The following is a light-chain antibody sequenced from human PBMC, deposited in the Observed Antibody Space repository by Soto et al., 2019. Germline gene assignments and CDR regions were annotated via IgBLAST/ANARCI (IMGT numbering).Light chain of an antibody. V-gene: IGLV2-14*03. Sequence: QSVLTQPASVSGSPGQSITISCTGTSNDVGGYNYVSWYQHFPGRAPRLMIYDVSDRPSGISNRFSGSKSGNTASLTISGLQAEDEAEYYCSSYRGNSAVVLFGGGTKLTVL. CDR2: DVS. CDR3: SSYRGNSAVVL. J-gene: IGLJ2*01. CDR1: SNDVGGYNY.